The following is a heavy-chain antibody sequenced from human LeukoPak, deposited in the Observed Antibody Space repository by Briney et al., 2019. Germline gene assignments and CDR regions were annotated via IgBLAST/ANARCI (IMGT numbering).Heavy chain of an antibody. V-gene: IGHV3-30*02. CDR1: GFTFSSSA. D-gene: IGHD2-8*02. CDR2: IAHHGNNK. CDR3: AKDGSWSCTD. Sequence: GGSLRLSCGASGFTFSSSAMHWVRQGPGKGLEWVASIAHHGNNKYYADSVKGRFTISRDNSKGSLYLQMNSLRADDTAVYYCAKDGSWSCTDWGQGTLVRVSS. J-gene: IGHJ4*02.